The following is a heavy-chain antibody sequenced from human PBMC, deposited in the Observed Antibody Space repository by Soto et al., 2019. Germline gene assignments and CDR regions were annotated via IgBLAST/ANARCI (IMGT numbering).Heavy chain of an antibody. CDR1: GFPFSSFG. Sequence: GGSLRLSCASSGFPFSSFGMHWVRQAPGKGLEWVAVISYDGSNKYYADSVKGRFTISRDNSKSTLYLQINSLRAEDTAVYYCARDGPDWGKHIDYWGQGTLVTVSS. J-gene: IGHJ4*02. CDR3: ARDGPDWGKHIDY. V-gene: IGHV3-33*01. CDR2: ISYDGSNK. D-gene: IGHD2-21*01.